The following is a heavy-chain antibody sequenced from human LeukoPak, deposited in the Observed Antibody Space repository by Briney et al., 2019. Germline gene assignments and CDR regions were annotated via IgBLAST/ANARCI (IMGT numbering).Heavy chain of an antibody. CDR1: GGSISSYY. CDR3: AREGSYYDILTGYYYGYFDY. J-gene: IGHJ4*02. CDR2: IYTSGST. Sequence: SETLSLTCTVSGGSISSYYWSWIRQPAGKGLEWIGRIYTSGSTNYNPSLKSRVTMSVDTSKSQFSLKLSSVTAADTAVYYCAREGSYYDILTGYYYGYFDYWGQGTLVTVSS. D-gene: IGHD3-9*01. V-gene: IGHV4-4*07.